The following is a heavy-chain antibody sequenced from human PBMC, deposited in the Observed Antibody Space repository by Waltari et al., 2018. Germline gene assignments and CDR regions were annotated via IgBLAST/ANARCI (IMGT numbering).Heavy chain of an antibody. J-gene: IGHJ4*02. CDR3: AREGYYYCSGGSCYSAN. CDR2: IYYSGST. V-gene: IGHV4-30-4*08. Sequence: QVQLQESGPGLVKPSQTLSLTCTVSGGSISSGDYYWSWIRQPPGKGLEWIGYIYYSGSTYYNPSLKSRVTISVDTSKNQFSLKLSSVTAADTAVYYCAREGYYYCSGGSCYSANWGQGTLVTVSS. D-gene: IGHD2-15*01. CDR1: GGSISSGDYY.